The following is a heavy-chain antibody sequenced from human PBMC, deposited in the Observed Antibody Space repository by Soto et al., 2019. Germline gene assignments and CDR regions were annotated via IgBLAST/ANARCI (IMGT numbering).Heavy chain of an antibody. J-gene: IGHJ6*02. D-gene: IGHD6-19*01. V-gene: IGHV4-31*03. CDR3: ARDRVVAVAGYYYYGMDV. CDR2: IYYSGST. CDR1: GGSISSGGYY. Sequence: QVQLQESGPGLVKPSQTLSLTCTVSGGSISSGGYYWSWIRQHPGKGLEWIGYIYYSGSTYYNPSLKSRVTISVDTSKNQFSLKLGSVTAADTAVYYCARDRVVAVAGYYYYGMDVWGQGTTVTVSS.